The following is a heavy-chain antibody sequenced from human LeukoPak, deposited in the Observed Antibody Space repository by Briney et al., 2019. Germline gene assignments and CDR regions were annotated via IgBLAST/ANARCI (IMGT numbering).Heavy chain of an antibody. CDR3: ASYDFWSGYYTGMGDAFDI. CDR1: GFTFSSYG. V-gene: IGHV3-30*02. D-gene: IGHD3-3*01. J-gene: IGHJ3*02. Sequence: GGSLRLSCAASGFTFSSYGMHWVRQAPGKGLEWVAFIRYGGSNKYYADSVKGRFTISRDNSKNTLYLQMNSLRAEDTAVYYCASYDFWSGYYTGMGDAFDIWGQGTMVTVSS. CDR2: IRYGGSNK.